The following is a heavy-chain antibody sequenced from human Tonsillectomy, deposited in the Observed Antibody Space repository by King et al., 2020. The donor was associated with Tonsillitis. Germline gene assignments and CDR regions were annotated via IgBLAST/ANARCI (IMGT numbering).Heavy chain of an antibody. D-gene: IGHD4-17*01. J-gene: IGHJ6*03. CDR2: IKSKTNGGTT. Sequence: VQLVESGGGLVKPGGSLRVSCAASGFTFSNAWMSWVRQAPGKGLEWVGRIKSKTNGGTTDYSAPVKGSFTISRDYSKNTLSLQMNSLKIEDTAVYYCTTAPGTTVTDQNYYYYYMDVWGKGTTVTVSS. CDR3: TTAPGTTVTDQNYYYYYMDV. V-gene: IGHV3-15*01. CDR1: GFTFSNAW.